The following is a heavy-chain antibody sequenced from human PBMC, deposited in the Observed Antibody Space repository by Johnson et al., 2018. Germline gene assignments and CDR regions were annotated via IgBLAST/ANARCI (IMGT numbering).Heavy chain of an antibody. D-gene: IGHD3-3*01. CDR3: AKDGQTTDVLRDDYGIDV. V-gene: IGHV3-23*04. CDR2: ISGSGGST. CDR1: GFTFHDYA. Sequence: VQLVESGGGVVQPGRSLRLSCAASGFTFHDYAMHWVRQAPGKGLEWVSAISGSGGSTYYADSVKCRFTISRDNSKNTLYLQKNSLRAEDTAVYYCAKDGQTTDVLRDDYGIDVWGQGTTVTVSS. J-gene: IGHJ6*02.